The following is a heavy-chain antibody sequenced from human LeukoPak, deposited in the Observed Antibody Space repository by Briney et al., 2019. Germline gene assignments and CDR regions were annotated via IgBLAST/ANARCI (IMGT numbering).Heavy chain of an antibody. CDR2: IYPGDSDT. V-gene: IGHV5-51*01. CDR1: GYSFTSYW. D-gene: IGHD3-9*01. CDR3: ARGGYYDILTGYFTNWFDP. J-gene: IGHJ5*02. Sequence: GESLKISCKGSGYSFTSYWIGWVRQMPGKGLEWMGIIYPGDSDTRYSPSFQGQVTISADKSISTAYLQWSSLKASDTAMYYCARGGYYDILTGYFTNWFDPWGRGTLVTVSS.